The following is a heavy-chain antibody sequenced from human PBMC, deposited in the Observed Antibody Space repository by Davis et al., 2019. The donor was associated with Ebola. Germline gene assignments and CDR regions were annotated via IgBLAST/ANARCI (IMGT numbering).Heavy chain of an antibody. Sequence: GESLKISCAASGFTFSSYAMSWVRQAPGKGLEWVSAISGSGGSTYYADSVKGRFTISRDNSKNTLYLQMNSLRAEDTAVYYCAKDFWSGYYPYFDYWGQGTLVTVSS. CDR2: ISGSGGST. CDR1: GFTFSSYA. V-gene: IGHV3-23*01. J-gene: IGHJ4*02. D-gene: IGHD3-3*01. CDR3: AKDFWSGYYPYFDY.